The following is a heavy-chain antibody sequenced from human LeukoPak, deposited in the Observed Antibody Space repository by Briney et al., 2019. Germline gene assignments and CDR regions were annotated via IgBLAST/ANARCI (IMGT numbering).Heavy chain of an antibody. J-gene: IGHJ3*02. CDR3: ARCAGGWDAFDI. D-gene: IGHD3-10*02. V-gene: IGHV4-59*08. Sequence: SETLSLTCTVSGGSISSYYWSWIRQPPGEGLEWIGYIYYSGSTNYNPSLKSRVTISVDTSKNQFSLKLSSVTAADTAIYYCARCAGGWDAFDIWGQGTMVTVSS. CDR1: GGSISSYY. CDR2: IYYSGST.